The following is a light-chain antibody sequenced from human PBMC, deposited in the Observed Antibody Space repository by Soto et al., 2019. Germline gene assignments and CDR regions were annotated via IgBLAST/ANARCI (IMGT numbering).Light chain of an antibody. J-gene: IGKJ2*01. CDR1: QSISRN. Sequence: DIQLTQYPSSLSPSVGDRITLSCRASQSISRNLNWYQQMPGKAPSLLIYAARDVQSGVPGRFSGSGSGTEFNLTISSLQPEDRATYYCQQSHSTPYTLGHGTKLEI. V-gene: IGKV1-39*01. CDR2: AAR. CDR3: QQSHSTPYT.